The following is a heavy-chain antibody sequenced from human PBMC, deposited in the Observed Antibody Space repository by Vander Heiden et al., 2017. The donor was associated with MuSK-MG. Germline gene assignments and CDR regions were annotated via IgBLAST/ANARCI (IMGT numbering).Heavy chain of an antibody. CDR3: ARSRGVGGVIVSSFDP. Sequence: QVQLKESGPGLVKPSETLSPTCTVTGGSISNYYWSWIRQPPGKELEWIGYIYSSGGTNYNPSLESRVTISVDTSKNQLSLKLTSVTAADTALYYCARSRGVGGVIVSSFDPWGQGTLVTVSS. CDR1: GGSISNYY. V-gene: IGHV4-59*01. J-gene: IGHJ5*02. CDR2: IYSSGGT. D-gene: IGHD3-16*02.